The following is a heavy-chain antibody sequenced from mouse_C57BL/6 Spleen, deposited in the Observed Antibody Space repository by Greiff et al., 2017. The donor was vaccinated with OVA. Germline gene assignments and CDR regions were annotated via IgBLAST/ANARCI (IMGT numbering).Heavy chain of an antibody. CDR1: GYTFTSYG. CDR2: IYPRSGNT. Sequence: QVQLKESGAELARPGASVTLSCKASGYTFTSYGISWVKQRTGQGLEWIGEIYPRSGNTYYNEKFTGQATLTADKSSSTEYMELRSLTTEDSAVYYGALYYGSARAMDYWGQGTSVTVSS. J-gene: IGHJ4*01. V-gene: IGHV1-81*01. CDR3: ALYYGSARAMDY. D-gene: IGHD1-1*01.